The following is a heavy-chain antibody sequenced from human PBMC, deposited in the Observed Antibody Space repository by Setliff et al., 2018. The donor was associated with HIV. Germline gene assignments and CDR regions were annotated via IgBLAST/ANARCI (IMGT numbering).Heavy chain of an antibody. CDR1: GFTFSSYS. Sequence: GGSLRLSCAASGFTFSSYSMNWVRQAPGKGLEWVAYISYSGSAIHYADSVKGRFTISRDNAKNSLYLQMNSLRAEDTAVYYCARDRVVGATLDPLDLWGQGTMVTVSS. D-gene: IGHD1-26*01. CDR2: ISYSGSAI. V-gene: IGHV3-48*04. J-gene: IGHJ3*01. CDR3: ARDRVVGATLDPLDL.